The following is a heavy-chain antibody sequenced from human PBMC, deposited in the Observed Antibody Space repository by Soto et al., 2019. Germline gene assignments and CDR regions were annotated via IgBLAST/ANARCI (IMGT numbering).Heavy chain of an antibody. CDR1: GFTFSSYA. J-gene: IGHJ6*02. CDR2: ISGSGGST. V-gene: IGHV3-23*01. Sequence: GGSLRLSCAASGFTFSSYAMSWVRQAPGKGLEWVSAISGSGGSTYYADSVKGRFTISRDNSKNTLYLQMNSLRAEDTAVYYCAKGDYDFWSGQKYYYYYGMDVWGQGTTVTVSS. D-gene: IGHD3-3*01. CDR3: AKGDYDFWSGQKYYYYYGMDV.